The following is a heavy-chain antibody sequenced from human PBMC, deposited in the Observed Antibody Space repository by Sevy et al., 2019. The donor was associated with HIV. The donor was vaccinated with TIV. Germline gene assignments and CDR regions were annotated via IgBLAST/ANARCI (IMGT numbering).Heavy chain of an antibody. V-gene: IGHV3-7*01. D-gene: IGHD2-2*01. J-gene: IGHJ4*02. CDR2: IKQDGGAQ. CDR1: GFTFSSYA. Sequence: GGSLRLSCAASGFTFSSYAMHWVRQAPGKGLEWVANIKQDGGAQYYVDSVKGRFAISRDNAKNSLFLQMNSLRVEDTAVYYCARSTNSAALDYWGQGTPVTVSS. CDR3: ARSTNSAALDY.